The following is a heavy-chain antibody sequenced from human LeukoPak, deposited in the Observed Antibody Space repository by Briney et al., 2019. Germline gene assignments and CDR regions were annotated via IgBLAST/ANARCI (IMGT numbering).Heavy chain of an antibody. CDR2: INHSGST. CDR1: VGSFIVFY. J-gene: IGHJ4*02. Sequence: SETWSPTSAAYVGSFIVFYWSWIRQPPGKGLDWIGAINHSGSTNYNPSLKSRVTISVDTSKNQFSLKLSSVTAADTAVYYCARLRNKYDTSGYYPFDYWGQGTLVTVSS. CDR3: ARLRNKYDTSGYYPFDY. V-gene: IGHV4-34*01. D-gene: IGHD3-22*01.